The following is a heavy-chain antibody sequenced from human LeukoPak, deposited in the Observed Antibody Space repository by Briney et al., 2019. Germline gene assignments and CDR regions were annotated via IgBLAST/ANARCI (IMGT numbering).Heavy chain of an antibody. J-gene: IGHJ4*02. CDR3: AKGPFIPPKPYYYDSSGYYISHIDY. Sequence: GGSLRLSCAASGFTVSSNYMSWVRQAPGKGLEWVSVIYSGGSTYYADSVKGRFTISRDNSKNTLYLQMNSLRAEDTAVYYCAKGPFIPPKPYYYDSSGYYISHIDYWGQGTLVTVSS. CDR1: GFTVSSNY. D-gene: IGHD3-22*01. CDR2: IYSGGST. V-gene: IGHV3-53*01.